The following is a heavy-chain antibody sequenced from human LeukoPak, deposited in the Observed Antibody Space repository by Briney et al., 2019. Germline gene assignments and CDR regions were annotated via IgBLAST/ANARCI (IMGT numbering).Heavy chain of an antibody. CDR2: IIPIFGTA. V-gene: IGHV1-69*13. D-gene: IGHD3-10*01. CDR1: GGTYSSYA. J-gene: IGHJ6*03. CDR3: ARDLRPGLHYYYMDV. Sequence: SVKVSCKASGGTYSSYAISWVRQAPGQGLEWVGGIIPIFGTANYAQKFQGRVTITADESTSTAYMELSSLRSEDTAVYYCARDLRPGLHYYYMDVWGKGTTVTVSS.